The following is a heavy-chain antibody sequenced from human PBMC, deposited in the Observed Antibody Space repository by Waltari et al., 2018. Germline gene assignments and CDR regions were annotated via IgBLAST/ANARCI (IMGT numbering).Heavy chain of an antibody. Sequence: QVQLVQSGAEVKKPGASVKVSCKASGYTFTSYDINWVRQATGQGLEWMGWMNPNSGNTGYAQKFQGRVTMTRNTSISTAYMELSSLRSEDTAVYYCARGEGIFGVVISNNWFDPWGQGTLVTVSS. J-gene: IGHJ5*02. V-gene: IGHV1-8*01. CDR1: GYTFTSYD. D-gene: IGHD3-3*01. CDR2: MNPNSGNT. CDR3: ARGEGIFGVVISNNWFDP.